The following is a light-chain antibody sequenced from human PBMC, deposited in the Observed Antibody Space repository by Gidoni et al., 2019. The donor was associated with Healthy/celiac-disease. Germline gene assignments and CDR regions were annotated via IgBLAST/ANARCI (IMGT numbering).Light chain of an antibody. CDR3: QQSYSTPPYT. V-gene: IGKV1-39*01. CDR1: QRISSY. Sequence: DIQMTKSPSSLSASVGDRVTITCRASQRISSYLHWYQQKPGHAPKLLIYAASTLQSGVPSRFSGSGSGTDFTLTISSLQPEDFAAYYCQQSYSTPPYTFGQGTKLEIK. J-gene: IGKJ2*01. CDR2: AAS.